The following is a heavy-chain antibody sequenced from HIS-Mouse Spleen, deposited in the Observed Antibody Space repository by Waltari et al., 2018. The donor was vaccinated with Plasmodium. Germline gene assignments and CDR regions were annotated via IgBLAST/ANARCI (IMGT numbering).Heavy chain of an antibody. Sequence: VQLVESGDSVVEPGRSLILSFAAFGLPFRSYPLHWVRQAPGKGLEWVAVRSYDGSNKYYADSVKGRFTISRDNSKNTLYLQMNSLRAEDTAVFHCARARYSGSYYGYFQHWGQGTLVTVSS. D-gene: IGHD1-26*01. J-gene: IGHJ1*01. V-gene: IGHV3-30-3*01. CDR3: ARARYSGSYYGYFQH. CDR2: RSYDGSNK. CDR1: GLPFRSYP.